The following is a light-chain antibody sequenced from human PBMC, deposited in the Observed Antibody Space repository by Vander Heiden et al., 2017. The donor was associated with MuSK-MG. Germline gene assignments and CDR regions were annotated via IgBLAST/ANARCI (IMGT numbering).Light chain of an antibody. Sequence: EIVLTQSPGTLSLSPGERATLSCRASQNINTYLAWYQQKPGQAPRLLIYDASNRATGIPARFSGYGSGTDFTLTISSLEPEDVAVYFCQQRANWAQTFGQWTKLEIK. CDR3: QQRANWAQT. V-gene: IGKV3-11*01. CDR2: DAS. J-gene: IGKJ2*01. CDR1: QNINTY.